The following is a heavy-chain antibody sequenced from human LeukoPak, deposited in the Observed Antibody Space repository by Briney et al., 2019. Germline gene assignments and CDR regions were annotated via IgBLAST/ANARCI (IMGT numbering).Heavy chain of an antibody. CDR1: GFTFSSYW. J-gene: IGHJ6*02. V-gene: IGHV3-74*01. Sequence: GGSLRLSCAASGFTFSSYWMHWVRQAPGKGLVWVSGINSDGRSTRYADSVKGRFTISRDNAKNTLYLQMNSLRAEDTAVYYCARDDITSFGVASPPLSGMDVWGQGTTVTVSS. CDR2: INSDGRST. CDR3: ARDDITSFGVASPPLSGMDV. D-gene: IGHD3-3*01.